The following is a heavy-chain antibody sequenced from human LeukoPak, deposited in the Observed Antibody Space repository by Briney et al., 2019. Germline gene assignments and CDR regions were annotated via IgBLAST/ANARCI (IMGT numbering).Heavy chain of an antibody. J-gene: IGHJ4*02. CDR1: GFTFSSYW. V-gene: IGHV3-7*02. CDR3: ARGQTRTYSTPEFDY. CDR2: IKQDGSEK. D-gene: IGHD2-15*01. Sequence: GGSLRLSCAASGFTFSSYWMSWVRQAPGKGLEWVANIKQDGSEKYYVDSVKGRFTISRDNAKNSLYLQMNSLRAEDTAVYYCARGQTRTYSTPEFDYWGQGTLVTVSS.